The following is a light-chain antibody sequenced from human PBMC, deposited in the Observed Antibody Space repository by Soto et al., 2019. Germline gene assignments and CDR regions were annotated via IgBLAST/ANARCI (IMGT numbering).Light chain of an antibody. V-gene: IGKV3-11*01. CDR3: QQRSTWPPMYN. J-gene: IGKJ2*01. CDR1: QSVSTY. Sequence: EIVLTQSPATLSLSPGETATLSCRASQSVSTYLAWYQQKPGQAPRLLVYDASNRASGIPARFSGSGSGPDFTLTISSLEPEDFAIYYCQQRSTWPPMYNFGQGTKLEIK. CDR2: DAS.